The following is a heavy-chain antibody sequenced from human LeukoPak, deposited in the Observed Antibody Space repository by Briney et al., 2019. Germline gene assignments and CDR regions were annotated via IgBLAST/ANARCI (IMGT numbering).Heavy chain of an antibody. D-gene: IGHD6-19*01. CDR1: GGSISSGGYS. CDR3: ARVSTGGSGWYGFDY. J-gene: IGHJ4*02. Sequence: KASETLSLTCTVSGGSISSGGYSWSWIRQPPGKGLEWIGYIYYSGSTYYNPSLKSRVTISVDTSKNQFSLKLSSVTAADTAVYYCARVSTGGSGWYGFDYWGQGTLVTVSS. CDR2: IYYSGST. V-gene: IGHV4-30-4*07.